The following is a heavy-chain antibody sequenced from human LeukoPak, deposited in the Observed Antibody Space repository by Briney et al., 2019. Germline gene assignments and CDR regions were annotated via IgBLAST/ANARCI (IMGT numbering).Heavy chain of an antibody. J-gene: IGHJ4*02. CDR3: AKGPRYDTSGYYYYED. Sequence: GGSLRLSCAASGFTFSTYGMSWVRQAPGKGLEWAAAITGSGGSTFYADSVKGRFTISRDNSKNTLYLQMNSLRAEDTAIHYCAKGPRYDTSGYYYYEDWGQGTLVTVSS. CDR2: ITGSGGST. V-gene: IGHV3-23*01. CDR1: GFTFSTYG. D-gene: IGHD3-22*01.